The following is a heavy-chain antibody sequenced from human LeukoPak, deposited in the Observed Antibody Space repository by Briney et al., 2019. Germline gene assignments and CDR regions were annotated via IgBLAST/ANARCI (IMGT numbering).Heavy chain of an antibody. Sequence: PSETLSLTCAVYGGSFSGYYWSWIRQPPGKGLEWIGEINHSGSTYYNPSLKSRVTISVDTSKNQFSLKLSSVTAADTAVYYCASRTKLGPGEDAFDIWGQGTLVTVSS. CDR3: ASRTKLGPGEDAFDI. CDR1: GGSFSGYY. D-gene: IGHD3-10*01. V-gene: IGHV4-34*01. J-gene: IGHJ3*02. CDR2: INHSGST.